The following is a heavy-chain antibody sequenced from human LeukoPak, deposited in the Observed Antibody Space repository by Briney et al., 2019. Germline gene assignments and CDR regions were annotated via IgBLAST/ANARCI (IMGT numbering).Heavy chain of an antibody. J-gene: IGHJ4*02. D-gene: IGHD6-19*01. Sequence: PGGSLRLSCAASGFTFSNAWMSWVRQAPGKGLEWVGRIKSKTDGGTTDYAAPVKGRFTISRDDSKNTLYLQMNSLKTEDTAVYYCTTRGINSSGWYYFDYWGQGTLVTVSS. CDR1: GFTFSNAW. CDR2: IKSKTDGGTT. V-gene: IGHV3-15*01. CDR3: TTRGINSSGWYYFDY.